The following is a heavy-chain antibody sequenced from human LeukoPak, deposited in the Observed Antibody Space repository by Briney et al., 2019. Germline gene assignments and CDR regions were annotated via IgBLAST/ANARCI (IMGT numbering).Heavy chain of an antibody. J-gene: IGHJ4*02. CDR2: TRNKANSYTT. CDR3: AREISPGNAFDY. CDR1: GFTFSDHY. Sequence: PGGSLRLSCAASGFTFSDHYMDWVRQAPGKGLEWVGRTRNKANSYTTEYAASVKGRLTISRDDSKNSLYLQMNSLKTEDTAVYYCAREISPGNAFDYWGQGTLVTVSS. D-gene: IGHD3-3*01. V-gene: IGHV3-72*01.